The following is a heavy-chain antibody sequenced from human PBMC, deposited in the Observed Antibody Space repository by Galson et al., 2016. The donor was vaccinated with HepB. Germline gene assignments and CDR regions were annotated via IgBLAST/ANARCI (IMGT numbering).Heavy chain of an antibody. Sequence: SVKVSCKASGGTFNNYIITWVRQAPGQGLEWMGGIIPTYAPVNYAQRFQDRVTITADYSTSTAYMELSGLRSEDTAVYYCARVPSDYGDYAAYGMDVWGQGTTVTVSS. J-gene: IGHJ6*02. D-gene: IGHD4-17*01. CDR3: ARVPSDYGDYAAYGMDV. CDR1: GGTFNNYI. CDR2: IIPTYAPV. V-gene: IGHV1-69*13.